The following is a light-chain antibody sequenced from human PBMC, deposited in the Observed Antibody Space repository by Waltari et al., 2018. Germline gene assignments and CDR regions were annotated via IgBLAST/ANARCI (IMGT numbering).Light chain of an antibody. CDR3: QTGGHGTWV. J-gene: IGLJ3*02. CDR2: VNSDGRH. CDR1: SGHSSNV. Sequence: QLVLTQSPSASASLGASVKLTCTLSSGHSSNVIAWHQQHPQKGPRYLMKVNSDGRHSKGDEIPDRFSGSSSGAERYLTISSLQSEDEADYYCQTGGHGTWVFGGGTKLTVL. V-gene: IGLV4-69*02.